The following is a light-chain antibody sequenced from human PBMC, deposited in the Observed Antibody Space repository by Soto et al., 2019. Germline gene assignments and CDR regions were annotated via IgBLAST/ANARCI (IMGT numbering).Light chain of an antibody. CDR1: SSNIGAGYD. CDR2: GNT. CDR3: RCFDSSRSVV. V-gene: IGLV1-40*01. Sequence: QSVLTQPPSVSGAPGQRVTISCTGSSSNIGAGYDVHWYQQLPGRAPKLLIYGNTNRPSGVPDRFSGSKSGTSASLAITGLQAEDEADYYCRCFDSSRSVVFGGGTKLTVL. J-gene: IGLJ2*01.